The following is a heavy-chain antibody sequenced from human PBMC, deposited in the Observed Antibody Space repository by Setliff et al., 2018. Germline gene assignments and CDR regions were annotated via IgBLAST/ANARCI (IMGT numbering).Heavy chain of an antibody. D-gene: IGHD3-10*01. J-gene: IGHJ6*03. CDR3: ARDSVTMVRGVIRSYYYYYMDV. CDR2: IRNDGATT. V-gene: IGHV3-48*01. Sequence: PGGSLRLSCAASGFTFSSDPMNWVRQAPGKGLEWLSNIRNDGATTSYADSVKGRFTISRDNVKNSLFLQMNSLRAEDTAVYYCARDSVTMVRGVIRSYYYYYMDVWGKGTTVTVSS. CDR1: GFTFSSDP.